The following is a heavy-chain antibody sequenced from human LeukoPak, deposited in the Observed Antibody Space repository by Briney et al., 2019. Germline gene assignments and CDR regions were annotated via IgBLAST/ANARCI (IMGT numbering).Heavy chain of an antibody. CDR2: IGSAGGT. V-gene: IGHV3-13*04. CDR1: GFTFSSYD. Sequence: PGGSLRLSCAASGFTFSSYDMHWVRQATGKGLEWVSAIGSAGGTYYPDSVEGRFTISRENARNSFYLQLNSLRAADTAVYYCARVLNFSRGTVTPLSNWYFDLWGRGTLVTVS. D-gene: IGHD4-17*01. J-gene: IGHJ2*01. CDR3: ARVLNFSRGTVTPLSNWYFDL.